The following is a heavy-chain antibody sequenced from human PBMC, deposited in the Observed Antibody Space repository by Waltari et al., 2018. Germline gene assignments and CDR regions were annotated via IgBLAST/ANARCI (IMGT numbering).Heavy chain of an antibody. CDR1: GFTFTGYL. J-gene: IGHJ4*02. V-gene: IGHV3-48*01. Sequence: EVQLVESGGGLVEPGGSLRLACAASGFTFTGYLMNWVRQAPGKGPEWISDINSGSTTISYADSVRGRFTISRDNAKTFLYLDLFSLSAEDTAVYYCVRDPYHDPSGYPGYWGQGTLVIVSS. CDR2: INSGSTTI. CDR3: VRDPYHDPSGYPGY. D-gene: IGHD3-22*01.